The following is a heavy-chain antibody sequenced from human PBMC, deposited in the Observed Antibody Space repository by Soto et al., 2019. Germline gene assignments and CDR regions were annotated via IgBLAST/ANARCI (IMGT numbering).Heavy chain of an antibody. CDR2: INPRGGRT. D-gene: IGHD6-19*01. V-gene: IGHV1-46*01. J-gene: IGHJ6*02. CDR1: GYTFTNYY. CDR3: ARDKGLTMAGTLHYYGMDV. Sequence: ASVKVSCKASGYTFTNYYMHWVRQAPGQGLEWMGMINPRGGRTTYPQKFQGRVTMTTDTSTSTIYMELSSLRSEDTAVYYCARDKGLTMAGTLHYYGMDVWGQGTTVTVSS.